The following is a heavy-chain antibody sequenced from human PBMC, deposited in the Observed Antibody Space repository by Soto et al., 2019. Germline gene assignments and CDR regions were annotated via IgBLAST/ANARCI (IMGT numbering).Heavy chain of an antibody. CDR1: GYSFTSYW. CDR2: IYPGDSDT. V-gene: IGHV5-51*01. Sequence: PGESLKISCKGSGYSFTSYWIGWVRQMPGKGLEWMGIIYPGDSDTRYSPSFQGQVTTSADKSISTAYLQWSSLKTSDTAMYYCARHPPRTTFDNYYYYGMDVWGQGTTVTVS. J-gene: IGHJ6*02. D-gene: IGHD3-10*02. CDR3: ARHPPRTTFDNYYYYGMDV.